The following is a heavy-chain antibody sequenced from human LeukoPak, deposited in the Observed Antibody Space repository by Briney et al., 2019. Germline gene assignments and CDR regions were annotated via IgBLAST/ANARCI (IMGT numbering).Heavy chain of an antibody. D-gene: IGHD6-19*01. CDR1: GFTFSSYA. Sequence: GRSLRLSCAASGFTFSSYAMHWVRQAPGKGLEWVAVISYDGSNKYYADSVKGRFTISRDNSKNTLYLQMNSLRAEDTAVYYCAELAVAVTLGFDYWGQGTLVTVSS. CDR2: ISYDGSNK. V-gene: IGHV3-30*04. CDR3: AELAVAVTLGFDY. J-gene: IGHJ4*02.